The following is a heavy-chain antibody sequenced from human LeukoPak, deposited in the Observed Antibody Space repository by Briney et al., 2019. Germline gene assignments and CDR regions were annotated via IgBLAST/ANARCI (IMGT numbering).Heavy chain of an antibody. CDR2: ISSSSSYI. Sequence: GGSLRLSCAASGFTFSSYSMNWVRQAPGKGLEWVSSISSSSSYIYYADSVKGRFTISRDNAKNTLYLQMNSLRAEDTAVYYCARAAGFRYYYYMDVWGKGATVTVSS. J-gene: IGHJ6*03. V-gene: IGHV3-21*01. CDR1: GFTFSSYS. CDR3: ARAAGFRYYYYMDV. D-gene: IGHD6-19*01.